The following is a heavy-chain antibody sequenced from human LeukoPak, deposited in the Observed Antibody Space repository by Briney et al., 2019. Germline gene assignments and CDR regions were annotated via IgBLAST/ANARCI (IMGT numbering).Heavy chain of an antibody. D-gene: IGHD5/OR15-5a*01. V-gene: IGHV3-23*01. Sequence: GGSLRLSCAASGFTFINAWMTWVRQAPEKGLQWVSTISTSGRATYYADSVEGRFTISRDNSKNTLYLQTNSLRADDTAVYYCAKARGSSVYEPFDYWGQGTQVTVSP. CDR1: GFTFINAW. J-gene: IGHJ4*02. CDR3: AKARGSSVYEPFDY. CDR2: ISTSGRAT.